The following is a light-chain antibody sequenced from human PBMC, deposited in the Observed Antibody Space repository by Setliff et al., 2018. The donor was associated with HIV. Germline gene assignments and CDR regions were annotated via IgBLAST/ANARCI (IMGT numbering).Light chain of an antibody. J-gene: IGLJ3*02. Sequence: QSVLTQSPSVSAAPGQNVIISCSGSTSNIGNNFVSWYQRLPGTAPKLIIYENNKRPSGIPDRFSGSKTGTSAALGISGLQTGDGADYYCATWDTRLSPNWVFGGGTKVTVL. V-gene: IGLV1-51*02. CDR1: TSNIGNNF. CDR2: ENN. CDR3: ATWDTRLSPNWV.